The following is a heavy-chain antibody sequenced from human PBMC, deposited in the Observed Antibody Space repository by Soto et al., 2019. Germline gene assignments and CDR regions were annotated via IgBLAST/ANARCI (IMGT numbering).Heavy chain of an antibody. V-gene: IGHV1-18*01. CDR2: ISAYNGNT. CDR3: ARIKVTVTTGNDY. D-gene: IGHD4-17*01. Sequence: XSVKVSFKASGYTFTSYGISLVRQAPGQGLEWMGWISAYNGNTNYAQKLQGRVTMTTDTSTSTAYMELRSLRSDDTAVYYCARIKVTVTTGNDYWGQGTLVTVSS. J-gene: IGHJ4*02. CDR1: GYTFTSYG.